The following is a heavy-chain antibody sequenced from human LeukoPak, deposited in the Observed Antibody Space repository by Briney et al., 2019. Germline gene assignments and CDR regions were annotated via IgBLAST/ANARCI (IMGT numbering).Heavy chain of an antibody. V-gene: IGHV3-53*01. D-gene: IGHD3-22*01. Sequence: GGSLRLSCAASGFTVSSNYMSWVRQAPGKGLEWVSVIYSGGSTYYADSVKGRFTISRDNSKNTLYLQMNSLRAEDTAVYYCAKDYFARYYYDSSGYYYFDYWGQGTLVTVSS. CDR2: IYSGGST. CDR1: GFTVSSNY. CDR3: AKDYFARYYYDSSGYYYFDY. J-gene: IGHJ4*02.